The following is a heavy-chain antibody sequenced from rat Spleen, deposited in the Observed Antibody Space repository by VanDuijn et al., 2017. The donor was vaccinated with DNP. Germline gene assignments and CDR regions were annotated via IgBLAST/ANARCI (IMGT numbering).Heavy chain of an antibody. Sequence: EVQLVESGGGLVQPGRSLKLSCAASGFTFSDYNMAWVRQAPKKGLEWVATIIYDGSSTYYRDSVKGRFTISRDNAKSTLYLKMDSLRSEDTATYYCATHYPIITIAAISYWYFDFWGPGTMVTVSS. CDR2: IIYDGSST. V-gene: IGHV5-7*01. CDR3: ATHYPIITIAAISYWYFDF. D-gene: IGHD1-2*01. J-gene: IGHJ1*01. CDR1: GFTFSDYN.